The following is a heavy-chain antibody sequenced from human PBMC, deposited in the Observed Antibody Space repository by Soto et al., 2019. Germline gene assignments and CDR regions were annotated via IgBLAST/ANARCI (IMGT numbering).Heavy chain of an antibody. CDR2: FDPEDGET. CDR1: GYTLTELS. V-gene: IGHV1-24*01. D-gene: IGHD3-22*01. CDR3: ATWGGYYYDSSGYYYPKTFDY. J-gene: IGHJ4*02. Sequence: ASLKVSCKVSGYTLTELSMHWVRQAPGKGLEWMGGFDPEDGETIYAQKFQGRVTMTEDTSTDTAYMELSSLRSEDTAVYYCATWGGYYYDSSGYYYPKTFDYWGQGTLVTVSS.